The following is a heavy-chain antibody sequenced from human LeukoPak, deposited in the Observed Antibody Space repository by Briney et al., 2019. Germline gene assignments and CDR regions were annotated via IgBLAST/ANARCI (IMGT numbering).Heavy chain of an antibody. CDR1: GGSISGYY. D-gene: IGHD3-22*01. J-gene: IGHJ4*02. Sequence: SETLSLTCTVSGGSISGYYWSWIRQPPGKGLECVGYIFYSGSTNYNPSLKSRVIISVDTSKNQFSLKLSSVTAADTAVYYCTRARYYYDSSGYLYFDYWGQGTLVTVSS. CDR2: IFYSGST. V-gene: IGHV4-59*01. CDR3: TRARYYYDSSGYLYFDY.